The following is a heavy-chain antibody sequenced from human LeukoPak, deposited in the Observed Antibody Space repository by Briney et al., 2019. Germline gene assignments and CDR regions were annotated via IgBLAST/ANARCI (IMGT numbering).Heavy chain of an antibody. CDR1: GYTFTSYG. J-gene: IGHJ6*03. V-gene: IGHV1-18*01. CDR3: ARYNSSWYGYYYYYMDV. CDR2: ISAYNGNT. D-gene: IGHD6-13*01. Sequence: ASVKVSCKASGYTFTSYGISWVRQAPGQGLEWMGWISAYNGNTNYAQKLQGRVTMTTDTSTRTAYMELRSLRSDDTAVYYCARYNSSWYGYYYYYMDVWGKGTTVTVSS.